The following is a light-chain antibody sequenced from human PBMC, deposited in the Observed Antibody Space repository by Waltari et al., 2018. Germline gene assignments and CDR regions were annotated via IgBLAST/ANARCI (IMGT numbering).Light chain of an antibody. Sequence: EIVLTQSPATLSLSPGERATLSCRASQSVSSYLAWYQQKPGQAPRPLIYDASNRATGIPARFSGSGSGTDVTLTISSLEPEDFAVYYCQQRSNWPPITFGQGTRLEIK. V-gene: IGKV3-11*01. CDR2: DAS. CDR3: QQRSNWPPIT. CDR1: QSVSSY. J-gene: IGKJ5*01.